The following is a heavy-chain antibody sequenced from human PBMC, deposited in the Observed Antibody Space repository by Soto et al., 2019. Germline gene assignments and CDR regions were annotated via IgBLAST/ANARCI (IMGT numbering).Heavy chain of an antibody. Sequence: GESLKISCAASGFTFSSYWMSWVRQAPGKGLEWVANIKQDGSEKYYVDSVKGRFTISRDNAKNSLYLQMNSLRAEDTAVYYCARDDCSGGSCYYTGALHDAFDIWGQGTMVTVSS. J-gene: IGHJ3*02. V-gene: IGHV3-7*01. CDR1: GFTFSSYW. CDR2: IKQDGSEK. CDR3: ARDDCSGGSCYYTGALHDAFDI. D-gene: IGHD2-15*01.